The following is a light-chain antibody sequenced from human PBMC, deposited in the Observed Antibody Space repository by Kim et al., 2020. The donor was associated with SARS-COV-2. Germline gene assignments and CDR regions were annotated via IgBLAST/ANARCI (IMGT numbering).Light chain of an antibody. J-gene: IGLJ3*02. CDR2: QDS. V-gene: IGLV3-1*01. CDR3: QAWDSSIRV. CDR1: KLGDKY. Sequence: SYELTQPPSVSVSPGQTASITCSGDKLGDKYACWYQQKPGQSPVLVIYQDSKRPSGLPERFSGSNSGNTATLTISGTQAMDEADYYCQAWDSSIRVFGG.